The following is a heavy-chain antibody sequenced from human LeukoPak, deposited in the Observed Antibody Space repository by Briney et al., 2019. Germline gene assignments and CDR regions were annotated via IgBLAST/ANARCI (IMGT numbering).Heavy chain of an antibody. CDR2: ISYDGSNK. CDR3: ARDVTSNWNDIWFDP. J-gene: IGHJ5*02. CDR1: GFTFSSYA. D-gene: IGHD1-20*01. Sequence: GGSLRLSCAASGFTFSSYAMHWVRQAPGKGLEWVAVISYDGSNKYYADSVKGRFTISRDNSKNTLYLQMNSLRAEDTAVYYCARDVTSNWNDIWFDPWGQGTLVTVPS. V-gene: IGHV3-30-3*01.